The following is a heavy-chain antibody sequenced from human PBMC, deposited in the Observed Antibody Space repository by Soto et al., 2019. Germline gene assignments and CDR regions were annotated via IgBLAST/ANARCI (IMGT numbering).Heavy chain of an antibody. Sequence: GGSLRLSCAASGFTFSSYSMNWVRQAPGKGLEWVSSISSSSSYIYYADSVKGRFTISRDNAKNSLYLQMNSLRAEDTAVYYCARVWGILGAVAEVYYYYGMDVWGQGTTVTVSS. CDR3: ARVWGILGAVAEVYYYYGMDV. V-gene: IGHV3-21*01. CDR2: ISSSSSYI. CDR1: GFTFSSYS. J-gene: IGHJ6*02. D-gene: IGHD6-19*01.